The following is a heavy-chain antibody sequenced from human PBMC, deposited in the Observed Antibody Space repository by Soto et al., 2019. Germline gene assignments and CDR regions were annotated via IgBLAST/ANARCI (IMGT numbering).Heavy chain of an antibody. V-gene: IGHV1-69*13. J-gene: IGHJ4*02. D-gene: IGHD5-12*01. CDR2: IIPIFGTP. CDR3: ATNEGRDGYGFDY. CDR1: GVTFSRQD. Sequence: SVKVSCKASGVTFSRQDMRWVRQAPGQGLEWMGGIIPIFGTPQYAEKFQDRVTITADESTSTAYMELSSLTSEDTAVYYCATNEGRDGYGFDYWGQGTLVTVSS.